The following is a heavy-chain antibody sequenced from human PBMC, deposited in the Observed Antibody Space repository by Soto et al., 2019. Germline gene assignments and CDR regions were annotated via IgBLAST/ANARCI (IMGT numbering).Heavy chain of an antibody. V-gene: IGHV4-30-2*01. D-gene: IGHD2-21*02. CDR3: AXETYGDYDGYFDP. CDR2: TYHSGNP. CDR1: GDTISXXXXX. Sequence: QLQLQESGSRLVKSSETLSLTCDVSGDTISXXXXXXXXXXXXXXXXXXWIGHTYHSGNPYYNPSLKSRVIIXVDRSKNQFSLKXXXXTAADTAVXYCAXETYGDYDGYFDPWGQGIQVTVSS. J-gene: IGHJ5*02.